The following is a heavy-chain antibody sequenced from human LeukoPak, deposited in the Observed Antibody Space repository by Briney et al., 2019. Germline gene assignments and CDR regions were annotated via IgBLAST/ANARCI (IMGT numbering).Heavy chain of an antibody. D-gene: IGHD1-26*01. CDR2: INEDGSTT. J-gene: IGHJ4*02. Sequence: GGSLRLSCAASGFTFSSNWMHGVRQAPGKGLVWVSRINEDGSTTNYADSVKGRSTIFRDNAKNTLYLQMNSLRAEDTAVYYCVRDLGGRSGHWGQGTLVTVSS. CDR1: GFTFSSNW. V-gene: IGHV3-74*01. CDR3: VRDLGGRSGH.